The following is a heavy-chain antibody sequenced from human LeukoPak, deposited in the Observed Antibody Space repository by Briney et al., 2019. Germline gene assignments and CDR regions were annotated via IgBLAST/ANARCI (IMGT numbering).Heavy chain of an antibody. D-gene: IGHD2-2*01. V-gene: IGHV3-30*02. Sequence: GGSLRLSCAASGFIFSDYGMRWVRQAPGKGLEWVAFIRYDGSNKYYVDSVKGRFIISRDNSKNTLYLQMNSLRPDDTAVYYCAKIGYCSSASCLGDTFEIWGRGTMVTVSS. CDR3: AKIGYCSSASCLGDTFEI. J-gene: IGHJ3*02. CDR1: GFIFSDYG. CDR2: IRYDGSNK.